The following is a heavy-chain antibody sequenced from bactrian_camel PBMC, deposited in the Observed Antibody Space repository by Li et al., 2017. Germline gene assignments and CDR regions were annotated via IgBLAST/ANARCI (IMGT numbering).Heavy chain of an antibody. D-gene: IGHD1*01. CDR3: ATDHGDTYGCYSGSYCDDLRPDKYLH. J-gene: IGHJ4*01. CDR2: INSASVNT. Sequence: VQLVESGGGLVQPGESLRLSCAASGFTFSSYLMTWVRQAPGKGLEWVSTINSASVNTYNADSVKGRFTIARDNAKNTVYLDMNSLKSEDTAVYYCATDHGDTYGCYSGSYCDDLRPDKYLHWGQGTQVTVS. V-gene: IGHV3S40*01. CDR1: GFTFSSYL.